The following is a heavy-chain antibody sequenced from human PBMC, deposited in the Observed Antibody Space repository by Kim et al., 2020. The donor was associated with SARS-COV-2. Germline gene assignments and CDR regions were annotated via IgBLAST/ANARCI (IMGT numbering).Heavy chain of an antibody. CDR3: AKVARGSERYFQH. Sequence: AESVKGRFTISRDNAKNSLYLQMNSLRAEDTALYHCAKVARGSERYFQHWGQGTLVTVSS. V-gene: IGHV3-20*01. D-gene: IGHD3-16*01. J-gene: IGHJ1*01.